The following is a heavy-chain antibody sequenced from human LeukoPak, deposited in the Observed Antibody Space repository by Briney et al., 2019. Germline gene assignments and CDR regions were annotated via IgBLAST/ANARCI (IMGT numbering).Heavy chain of an antibody. J-gene: IGHJ5*02. D-gene: IGHD6-13*01. V-gene: IGHV4-59*01. CDR3: ARDLGYSRSNNWFDP. CDR2: IYYSGST. CDR1: GGSISSYY. Sequence: SETLSLTCTVSGGSISSYYWSWIRQPPGKGLEWIGYIYYSGSTNYNPSLKSRITISVDTSENQFSLKLSSVTAADTAVYYCARDLGYSRSNNWFDPWGQGTLVTVSS.